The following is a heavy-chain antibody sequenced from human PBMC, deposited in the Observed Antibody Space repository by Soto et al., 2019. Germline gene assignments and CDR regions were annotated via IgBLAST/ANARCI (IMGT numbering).Heavy chain of an antibody. V-gene: IGHV1-3*01. CDR3: ARWMEWLLRGYCYYGMDV. CDR2: IDAGNGNT. J-gene: IGHJ6*02. D-gene: IGHD3-3*01. CDR1: GYTFTSYA. Sequence: ASVKVSCKASGYTFTSYAMHWVRQAPGQRLEWMGWIDAGNGNTKYSQKFQGRVTITRDTSASTAYMELSSLRSEDTAVYYCARWMEWLLRGYCYYGMDVWGQGTTVTVSS.